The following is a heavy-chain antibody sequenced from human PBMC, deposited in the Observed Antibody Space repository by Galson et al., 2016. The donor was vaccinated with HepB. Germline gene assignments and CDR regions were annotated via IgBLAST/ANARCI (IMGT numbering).Heavy chain of an antibody. J-gene: IGHJ4*02. CDR3: ARDPLGYSYALVRYFDY. D-gene: IGHD5-18*01. Sequence: SLRLSCAASGFTFTSYSMNWVRQVPGKGLEWVSYIGSSPGTVYYADSVKGRFTISRDNAKNSLYLQMNSLRDEDTAVYYRARDPLGYSYALVRYFDYWGQGTLVTVSS. CDR2: IGSSPGTV. CDR1: GFTFTSYS. V-gene: IGHV3-48*02.